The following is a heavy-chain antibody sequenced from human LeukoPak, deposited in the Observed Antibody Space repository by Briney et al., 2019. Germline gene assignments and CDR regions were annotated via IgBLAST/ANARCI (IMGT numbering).Heavy chain of an antibody. CDR3: ARKVLRGDYGDYATLSFDY. CDR1: GYTFTGYY. V-gene: IGHV1-2*02. J-gene: IGHJ4*02. CDR2: INPNSGGT. Sequence: GASVKVSCKASGYTFTGYYMHWVRQAPGQGLEWMGWINPNSGGTNYAQKFQGRVTMTRDTSISTAYMELSRLRSDDTAVYYCARKVLRGDYGDYATLSFDYWGQGTLVTVSS. D-gene: IGHD4-17*01.